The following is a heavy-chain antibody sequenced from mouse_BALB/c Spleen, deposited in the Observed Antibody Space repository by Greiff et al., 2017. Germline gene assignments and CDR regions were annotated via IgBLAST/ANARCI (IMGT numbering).Heavy chain of an antibody. Sequence: EVKVVESGGGLVQPGGSLKLSCAASGFTFSSYTMSWVRQTPEKRLEWVAYISNGGGSTYYPDTVKGRFTISRDNAKNTLYLQMSSLKSEDTAMYYCARRDYDEGAFAYGGQGTLVTVSA. J-gene: IGHJ3*01. CDR1: GFTFSSYT. CDR2: ISNGGGST. V-gene: IGHV5-12-2*01. CDR3: ARRDYDEGAFAY. D-gene: IGHD2-4*01.